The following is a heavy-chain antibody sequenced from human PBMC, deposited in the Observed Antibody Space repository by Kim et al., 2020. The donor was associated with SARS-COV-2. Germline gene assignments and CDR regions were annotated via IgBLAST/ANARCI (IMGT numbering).Heavy chain of an antibody. D-gene: IGHD3-9*01. J-gene: IGHJ3*02. Sequence: ASVKVSCKVSGYTLTELSMHWVRQAPGKGLEWMGGFDPEDGETIYAQKFQGRVTMTEDTSTDTAYMELSSLRSEDTAVYYCATDSSILLRYFDWLTIRDGAFDIWGQGTMVTVSS. CDR1: GYTLTELS. V-gene: IGHV1-24*01. CDR2: FDPEDGET. CDR3: ATDSSILLRYFDWLTIRDGAFDI.